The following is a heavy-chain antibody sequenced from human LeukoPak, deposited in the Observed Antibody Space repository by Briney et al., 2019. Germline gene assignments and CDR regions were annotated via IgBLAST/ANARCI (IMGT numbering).Heavy chain of an antibody. CDR2: INPNSGGT. J-gene: IGHJ3*02. V-gene: IGHV1-2*02. D-gene: IGHD1-7*01. CDR3: AQITGTTGDAFDI. CDR1: GYTFTGYY. Sequence: ASVEVSCKASGYTFTGYYMHWVRQAPGQGLEWMGWINPNSGGTNYAQKFQGRVTMTRDTSISTAYMELSRLRSDDTAVYYCAQITGTTGDAFDIWGQGTMVTVSS.